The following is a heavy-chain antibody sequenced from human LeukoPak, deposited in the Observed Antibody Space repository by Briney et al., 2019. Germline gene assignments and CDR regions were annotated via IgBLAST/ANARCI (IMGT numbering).Heavy chain of an antibody. J-gene: IGHJ3*02. CDR1: GGSIRNSSYY. CDR3: ARKEVWVATIFPFDI. CDR2: IYYSGST. Sequence: SETLSLTCTVSGGSIRNSSYYWGWIRQPPGKGLEWIGSIYYSGSTYYNPSLKSRVTISVDTSQNQFSLKLSSVTAADTAVYYCARKEVWVATIFPFDIWGQGTMVTVSS. D-gene: IGHD5-12*01. V-gene: IGHV4-39*07.